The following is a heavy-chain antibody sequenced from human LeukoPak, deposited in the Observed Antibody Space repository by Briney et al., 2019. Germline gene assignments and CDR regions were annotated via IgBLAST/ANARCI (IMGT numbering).Heavy chain of an antibody. CDR1: GDSISSGDYY. CDR2: ISSSGST. CDR3: AKMTIHGDSVL. V-gene: IGHV4-61*02. J-gene: IGHJ4*02. Sequence: SQTLSLTCTVSGDSISSGDYYWSWIRQPAGKGLEWIGRISSSGSTNYNPSLASRLTISIDTSKSQFSLRLTSVTSADTAVYYCAKMTIHGDSVLWGQGSLVTVSS. D-gene: IGHD2-21*02.